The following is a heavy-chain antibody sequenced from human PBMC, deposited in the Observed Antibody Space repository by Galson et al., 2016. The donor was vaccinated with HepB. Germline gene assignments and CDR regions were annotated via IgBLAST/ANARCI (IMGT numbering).Heavy chain of an antibody. CDR1: GGSISGHY. D-gene: IGHD6-19*01. Sequence: SETLSLTCTISGGSISGHYWSWIRQPAGKGLEWIGRFYFSGSTNFNPSLKSRVTMSIDTSKKEFSLKVTSVTAADTAVYYCARVGSGPVFDYWGQGALVTVSS. V-gene: IGHV4-4*07. CDR2: FYFSGST. J-gene: IGHJ4*02. CDR3: ARVGSGPVFDY.